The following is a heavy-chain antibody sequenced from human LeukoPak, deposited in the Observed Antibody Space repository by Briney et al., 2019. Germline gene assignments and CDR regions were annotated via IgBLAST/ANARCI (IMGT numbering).Heavy chain of an antibody. J-gene: IGHJ5*02. D-gene: IGHD2-15*01. V-gene: IGHV3-11*04. CDR3: ARGADGVSSNSRGWFDP. CDR2: ISSSGSTI. Sequence: GGSLRLSCAASGFTFSDYYMSWIRQAPGKGLEWVSYISSSGSTIYYADSVRGRFTISRDNAKNSLYLQMNSLRAEDTAVYSCARGADGVSSNSRGWFDPWGQGTLVTVSS. CDR1: GFTFSDYY.